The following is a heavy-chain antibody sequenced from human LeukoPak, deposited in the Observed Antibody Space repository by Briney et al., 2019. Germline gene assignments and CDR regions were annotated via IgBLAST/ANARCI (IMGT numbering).Heavy chain of an antibody. CDR1: GGTFSSYA. CDR2: IIPIFGTA. Sequence: ASVKVSCKASGGTFSSYAISWVRQAPGQGLEWMGGIIPIFGTANYAQKFQGRVTITADKSTSTAYMELSSLRSEDTAVYYCARKGVAVAGTYFDYWGQGTLVTVSS. D-gene: IGHD6-19*01. J-gene: IGHJ4*02. V-gene: IGHV1-69*06. CDR3: ARKGVAVAGTYFDY.